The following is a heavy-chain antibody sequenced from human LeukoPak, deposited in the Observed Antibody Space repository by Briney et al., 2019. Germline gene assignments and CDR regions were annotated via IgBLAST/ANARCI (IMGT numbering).Heavy chain of an antibody. J-gene: IGHJ3*02. CDR1: GFTFSSYS. V-gene: IGHV3-23*01. D-gene: IGHD3-10*02. Sequence: GGSLRLSCAASGFTFSSYSMNRVRQAPGKGLEWVSSISGGGAKRHYSDSVKGRFTISRDNPKNTLYLQINNLRAEDTAMYYCAKCSAGYYNDAFDIWGRGTMVTVSS. CDR2: ISGGGAKR. CDR3: AKCSAGYYNDAFDI.